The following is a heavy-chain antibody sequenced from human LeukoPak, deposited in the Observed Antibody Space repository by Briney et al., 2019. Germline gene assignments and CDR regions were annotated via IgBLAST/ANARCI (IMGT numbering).Heavy chain of an antibody. V-gene: IGHV3-48*03. J-gene: IGHJ4*02. CDR2: ISSSGSTI. CDR3: AREGTSCNGCLDY. CDR1: GFTFSSYE. Sequence: GGSLRLSCAASGFTFSSYEMSWVRQAPGKGLEWVSYISSSGSTIYYADSVKGRFTISRDNAKNSLYLQMNSLRAEDTAVYYCAREGTSCNGCLDYWGQGTLVTVSS. D-gene: IGHD6-19*01.